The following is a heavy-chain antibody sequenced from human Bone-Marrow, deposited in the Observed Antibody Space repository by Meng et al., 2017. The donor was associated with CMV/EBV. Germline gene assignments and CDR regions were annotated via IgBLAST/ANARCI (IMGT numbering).Heavy chain of an antibody. CDR3: ASWYSTAWFFDY. V-gene: IGHV1-46*01. CDR2: INPSGGST. D-gene: IGHD6-13*01. Sequence: ASVKVSCKASGYTFTSYYMHWVRQAPGQGLEWMGIINPSGGSTSYAQKFQGRVTMTRDTSTSTAYMELRSLRSDDTAVYYCASWYSTAWFFDYWGQGTLVTVSS. CDR1: GYTFTSYY. J-gene: IGHJ4*02.